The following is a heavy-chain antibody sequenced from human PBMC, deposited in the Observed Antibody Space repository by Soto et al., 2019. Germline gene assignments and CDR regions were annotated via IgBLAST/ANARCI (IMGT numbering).Heavy chain of an antibody. J-gene: IGHJ6*02. D-gene: IGHD3-16*01. CDR1: GYTFTSYG. Sequence: ASVKVSCKASGYTFTSYGISWVRQAPGQGLEWMGWISAYNGNTNYAQKLQGRVTMTTDTSTSTAYMELRSLRSDDTAVYYCARHIAPYVPADYYGMDVWGQGTTVTVSS. CDR2: ISAYNGNT. CDR3: ARHIAPYVPADYYGMDV. V-gene: IGHV1-18*04.